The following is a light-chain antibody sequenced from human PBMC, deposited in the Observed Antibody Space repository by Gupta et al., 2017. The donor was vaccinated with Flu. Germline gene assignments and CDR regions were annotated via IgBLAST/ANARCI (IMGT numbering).Light chain of an antibody. CDR3: SSYTSSSTRV. Sequence: QSALTQPVSVSGSPGQSITISCTGTSSDVGGYNYVSWYQQHPGKAPKRMMYEVSNRPSGVSNRFSGSKSGNTDSLTISGLQAEDEADDYCSSYTSSSTRVFGTGTKLTVL. J-gene: IGLJ1*01. V-gene: IGLV2-14*01. CDR2: EVS. CDR1: SSDVGGYNY.